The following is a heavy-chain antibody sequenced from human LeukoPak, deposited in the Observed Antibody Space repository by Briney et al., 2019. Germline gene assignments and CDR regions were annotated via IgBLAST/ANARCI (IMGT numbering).Heavy chain of an antibody. Sequence: TGGSLRLSCAASGFTFSDYYMSWIRQAPGKGLEWVSYISSSSSYTNYADSVKGRFTISRDNAKNSLYLQMNSLRAEDTAVYYCAKGWEYSSGFDSWGQGTLVTVSP. V-gene: IGHV3-11*06. CDR1: GFTFSDYY. D-gene: IGHD6-19*01. J-gene: IGHJ4*02. CDR2: ISSSSSYT. CDR3: AKGWEYSSGFDS.